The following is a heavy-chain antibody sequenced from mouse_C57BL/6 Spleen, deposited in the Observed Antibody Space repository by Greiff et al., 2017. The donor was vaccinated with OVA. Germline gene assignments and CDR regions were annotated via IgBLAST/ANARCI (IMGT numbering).Heavy chain of an antibody. CDR2: IYPSDSAT. CDR3: ARRCYGSSSSWFAY. CDR1: GYTFTSYW. D-gene: IGHD1-1*01. Sequence: VQLQQPGAELVRPGSSVKLSCKASGYTFTSYWMDWVQQRPGQGLEWIGNIYPSDSATYYNPKFKDKATLTVDKSSSTAYMQLSSLTSEDSAVYYCARRCYGSSSSWFAYWGQGTLVTVSA. V-gene: IGHV1-61*01. J-gene: IGHJ3*01.